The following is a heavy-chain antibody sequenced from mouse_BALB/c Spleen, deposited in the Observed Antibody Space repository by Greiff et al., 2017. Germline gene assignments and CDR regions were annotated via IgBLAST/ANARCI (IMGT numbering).Heavy chain of an antibody. CDR3: AKEGLLIPLFAY. V-gene: IGHV2-5-1*01. Sequence: QVQLQPSGPSLVQPSQSLSITCPVSGFSLTRYGVPWVRQSPGKGLEWLGVIWRGGSTNYNAAFMSRLSITKNNSKSQVFFKMNSLQADDTAIYYCAKEGLLIPLFAYWGQGTLVTVSA. D-gene: IGHD2-3*01. J-gene: IGHJ3*01. CDR2: IWRGGST. CDR1: GFSLTRYG.